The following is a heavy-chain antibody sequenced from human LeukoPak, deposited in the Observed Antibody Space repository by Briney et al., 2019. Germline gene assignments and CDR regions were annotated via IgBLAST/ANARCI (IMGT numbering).Heavy chain of an antibody. J-gene: IGHJ4*02. D-gene: IGHD6-19*01. CDR2: ISYDGTTK. CDR3: ARRSGVAVAGAFDY. Sequence: PGGSLRLSCAASGFSFRNYAMQWVRQAPGKGLEWVAFISYDGTTKYYADSVKGRFTISRDNSKNTLHLQMNSLRAEDTAVYFCARRSGVAVAGAFDYWGQGTLVTVSS. CDR1: GFSFRNYA. V-gene: IGHV3-30*04.